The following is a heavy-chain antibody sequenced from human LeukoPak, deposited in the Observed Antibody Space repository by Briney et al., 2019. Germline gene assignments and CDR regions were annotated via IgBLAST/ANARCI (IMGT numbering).Heavy chain of an antibody. Sequence: SETLSLTCTVSGGSISSYYRSWIRQSPGKGLEWIGYIYYSGSTNYNPSLKSRVTISVDTSKNQFSLKLSSVTAADTAVYYCAKGRGYSYVSDTFDIWGQGTMVTVSP. CDR2: IYYSGST. J-gene: IGHJ3*02. CDR1: GGSISSYY. CDR3: AKGRGYSYVSDTFDI. D-gene: IGHD5-18*01. V-gene: IGHV4-59*01.